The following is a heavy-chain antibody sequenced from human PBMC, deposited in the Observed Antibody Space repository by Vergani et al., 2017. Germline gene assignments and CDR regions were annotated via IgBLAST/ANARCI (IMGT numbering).Heavy chain of an antibody. Sequence: QVQLVESGGGVVQPGRSLKVSCAASGFTFSNYGMHWVRQAPGQGLEWVAVVSYDGSNKYYADSVMGRFTISRDNSKNTLYLQMNSLRAEDTAVYYCATILSPLSQRPRGPNRYWGQGTLVTVSS. V-gene: IGHV3-30*03. D-gene: IGHD6-25*01. CDR2: VSYDGSNK. CDR3: ATILSPLSQRPRGPNRY. J-gene: IGHJ4*02. CDR1: GFTFSNYG.